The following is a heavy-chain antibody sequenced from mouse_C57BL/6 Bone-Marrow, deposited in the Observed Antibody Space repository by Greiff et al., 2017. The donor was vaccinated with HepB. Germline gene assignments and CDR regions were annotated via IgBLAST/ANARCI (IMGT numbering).Heavy chain of an antibody. D-gene: IGHD2-5*01. CDR2: IYPGSGST. Sequence: QVQLKQPGAELVKPGASVKMSCKASGYTFTSYWITWVKQRPGQGLEWIGDIYPGSGSTNYNEKFKSKATLTVDTSSSTAYMQLSSLTSEDSAVYYCARHYSNYRILSMDYWGQGTSVTVSS. CDR1: GYTFTSYW. V-gene: IGHV1-55*01. CDR3: ARHYSNYRILSMDY. J-gene: IGHJ4*01.